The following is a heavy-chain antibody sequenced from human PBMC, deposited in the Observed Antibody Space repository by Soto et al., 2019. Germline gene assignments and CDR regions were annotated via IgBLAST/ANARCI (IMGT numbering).Heavy chain of an antibody. CDR1: GFTFSTYW. CDR2: ITSDGSST. CDR3: VRNFDK. V-gene: IGHV3-74*01. Sequence: EGSLRLSCAASGFTFSTYWMHWVRRPPGKGLVWVARITSDGSSTTYADSVKGRFTISRDNGKNTLYLQMNSLRADDTAVYYCVRNFDKWGQGTLVTVSS. J-gene: IGHJ4*02.